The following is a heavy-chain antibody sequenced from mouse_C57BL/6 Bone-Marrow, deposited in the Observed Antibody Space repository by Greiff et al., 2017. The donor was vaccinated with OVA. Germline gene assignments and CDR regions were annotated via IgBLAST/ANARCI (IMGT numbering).Heavy chain of an antibody. CDR2: IYPGSGST. CDR3: ARLGNGSSYGDY. D-gene: IGHD1-1*01. V-gene: IGHV1-55*01. Sequence: QVQLQQPGAELVKPGASVKMSCKASGYTFTSYWITWVKQRPGQGLEWIGDIYPGSGSTNYNEKFKSKATLTVDTSSSTAYMQLSSLTSEDSAVYYGARLGNGSSYGDYWGQGTTLTVSS. CDR1: GYTFTSYW. J-gene: IGHJ2*01.